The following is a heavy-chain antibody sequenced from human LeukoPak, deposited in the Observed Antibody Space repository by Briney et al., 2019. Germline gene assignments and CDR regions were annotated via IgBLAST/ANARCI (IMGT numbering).Heavy chain of an antibody. CDR1: GFSLSSYS. CDR2: ISETSRYI. CDR3: ARETQQFVEWLLDDSRDYYYYMDV. V-gene: IGHV3-21*01. J-gene: IGHJ6*03. Sequence: GESLRLPCEASGFSLSSYSMQWVPQAPRKGLEWVSSISETSRYIHYSDSVKGRFTISRDNAKNSFYLQMNRLRVEDTAVYYCARETQQFVEWLLDDSRDYYYYMDVWGKGTTVTVSS. D-gene: IGHD3-3*01.